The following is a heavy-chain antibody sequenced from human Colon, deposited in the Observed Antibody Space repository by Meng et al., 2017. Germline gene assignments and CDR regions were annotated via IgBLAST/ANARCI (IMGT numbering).Heavy chain of an antibody. CDR3: ARGPDILTGSFSSYFDY. V-gene: IGHV3-74*01. CDR2: INSDETNT. J-gene: IGHJ4*02. CDR1: DFTFSNYW. D-gene: IGHD3-9*01. Sequence: GESLKISYAVSDFTFSNYWMHWVRQAPGKGLVWVAGINSDETNTNYADSVKGRFTISRDNAKNTLYLQMNSLRAEDAAVYYCARGPDILTGSFSSYFDYWGQGTLVTVSS.